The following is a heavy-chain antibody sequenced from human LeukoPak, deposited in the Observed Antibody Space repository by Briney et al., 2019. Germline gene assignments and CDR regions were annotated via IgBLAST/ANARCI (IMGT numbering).Heavy chain of an antibody. CDR3: ESGYSGGQSDY. V-gene: IGHV3-21*01. CDR1: GFTFSSYS. D-gene: IGHD5-12*01. CDR2: ISSSRSYI. Sequence: GGSLRLSCAASGFTFSSYSMNWDRQAPGKVLEWVSFISSSRSYIYYADSVKGRFTISRDNDKNSLYLKMNSVRAADTDVHYCESGYSGGQSDYWGQGTLVTVSS. J-gene: IGHJ4*02.